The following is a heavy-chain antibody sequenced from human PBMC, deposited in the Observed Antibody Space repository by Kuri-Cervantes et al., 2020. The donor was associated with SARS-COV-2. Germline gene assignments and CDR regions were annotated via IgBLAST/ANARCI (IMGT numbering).Heavy chain of an antibody. D-gene: IGHD2-2*01. Sequence: GGSLRLSCAASGFTFSSYAMSWVRQAPGKGLEWVSAISGSGGSTYYADSVKGRFTISRDNSKNTLYLRMNSLRAEDTAVYYCALRYCSSTSCRDQGYFQHWARAPWSPSPQ. J-gene: IGHJ1*01. V-gene: IGHV3-23*01. CDR2: ISGSGGST. CDR3: ALRYCSSTSCRDQGYFQH. CDR1: GFTFSSYA.